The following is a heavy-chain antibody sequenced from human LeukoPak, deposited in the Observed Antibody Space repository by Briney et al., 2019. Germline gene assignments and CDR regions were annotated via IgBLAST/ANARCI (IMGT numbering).Heavy chain of an antibody. CDR3: AKAPFTVTSYFDY. Sequence: GGSLRLSRAASGFTFSSYAMSWVRQAPGKGLEWVSAISGSGGGTYYADSVKGRFTISRDNSKNTLFLQMTSLRAEDTAVYYCAKAPFTVTSYFDYWGQGTLVTVPS. CDR1: GFTFSSYA. J-gene: IGHJ4*02. D-gene: IGHD4-17*01. CDR2: ISGSGGGT. V-gene: IGHV3-23*01.